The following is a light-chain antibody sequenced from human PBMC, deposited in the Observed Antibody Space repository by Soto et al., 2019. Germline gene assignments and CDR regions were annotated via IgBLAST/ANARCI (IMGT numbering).Light chain of an antibody. CDR1: GSDVGGYKY. CDR3: CSYAGAYTMV. V-gene: IGLV2-11*01. J-gene: IGLJ2*01. Sequence: QSALTQPRSVSGSPGQSVTISCTGTGSDVGGYKYVSWYQQHPGNAPKLMIYDVNKRPSGVPDRFSGSKSGNTASLTISGLQAEDEADYYCCSYAGAYTMVFGGGTKLTVL. CDR2: DVN.